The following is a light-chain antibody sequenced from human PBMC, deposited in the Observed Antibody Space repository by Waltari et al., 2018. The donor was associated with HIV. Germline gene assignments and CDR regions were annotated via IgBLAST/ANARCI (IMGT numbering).Light chain of an antibody. CDR1: QSVGTY. V-gene: IGKV3-11*01. CDR2: DAS. CDR3: QQQSDT. Sequence: EIVLTQSPATLSLSPGERAILSCRASQSVGTYLVWYQHKPGQAPRLLIYDASKRATGVPARFTGSGSGTDFTLTISSLEPEDFAVYYCQQQSDTFGGGTKVEIK. J-gene: IGKJ4*01.